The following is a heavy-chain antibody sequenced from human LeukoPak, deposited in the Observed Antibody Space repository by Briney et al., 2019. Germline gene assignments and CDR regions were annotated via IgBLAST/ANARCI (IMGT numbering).Heavy chain of an antibody. CDR2: ITPYNGNA. Sequence: ASVKVSCKTSGYIFTKYDISWVRPAPGQGPEWMGWITPYNGNAQSAPKFEGRVTMTTETSASTAYLELRGLKSDDTAVYYCARETKDGVFFDYWGQGTLVIVSS. D-gene: IGHD6-13*01. J-gene: IGHJ4*02. CDR3: ARETKDGVFFDY. V-gene: IGHV1-18*01. CDR1: GYIFTKYD.